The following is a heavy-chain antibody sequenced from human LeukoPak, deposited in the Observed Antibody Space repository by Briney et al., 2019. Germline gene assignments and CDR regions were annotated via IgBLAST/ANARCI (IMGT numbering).Heavy chain of an antibody. J-gene: IGHJ4*02. CDR2: IYPGDSDT. V-gene: IGHV5-51*01. CDR1: GYSFTTYW. Sequence: PGESLKISCKGSGYSFTTYWIGWVRQMPGKGLEGMGIIYPGDSDTRYSPSFQRQVTLSDEQSLSTAYLQWRSLKASDTAMYYCARGVDFDYWGQGTMVTVSS. CDR3: ARGVDFDY.